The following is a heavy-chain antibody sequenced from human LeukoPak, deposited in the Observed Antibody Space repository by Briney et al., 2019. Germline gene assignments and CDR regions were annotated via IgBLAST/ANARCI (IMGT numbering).Heavy chain of an antibody. V-gene: IGHV3-53*01. J-gene: IGHJ4*02. Sequence: GGSLRLSCAVSGFSISDNFMGWVRQTPGKGLEWVSLIFSGGETYSADSVKGRFTISRDNLKNMVFLQMSTLRAEDTAIYYCAKSHASIWNVYDYWGQGTLVTVSS. CDR1: GFSISDNF. D-gene: IGHD6-13*01. CDR3: AKSHASIWNVYDY. CDR2: IFSGGET.